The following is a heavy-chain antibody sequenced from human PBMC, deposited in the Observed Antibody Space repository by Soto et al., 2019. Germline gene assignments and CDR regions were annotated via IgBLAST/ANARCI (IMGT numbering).Heavy chain of an antibody. CDR3: ARDGGYSSGWYIDY. CDR1: GFTFSSYG. D-gene: IGHD6-19*01. CDR2: IWYDGSNK. Sequence: QVQLVESGGGVVQPGRSLRLSCAASGFTFSSYGMHWVRQAPGKGLEWVAVIWYDGSNKYYADSVKGRFTISRDNSKNTLYLQRNSLRAEDTAVYYCARDGGYSSGWYIDYWGQGTLVTVSS. J-gene: IGHJ4*02. V-gene: IGHV3-33*01.